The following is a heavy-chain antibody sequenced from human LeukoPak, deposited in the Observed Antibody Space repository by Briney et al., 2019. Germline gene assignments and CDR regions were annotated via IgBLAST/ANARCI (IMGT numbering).Heavy chain of an antibody. CDR1: GYTFTSYG. Sequence: ASVKVSCKASGYTFTSYGISWVRQGPGQGLEWMGWISAYNGNTNYAQKLQGRVTMTTDTSTSTAYMELRSLRSDDTAVYYCARLDLSSSFKSYYYYGMDVWGQGTTVTVSS. J-gene: IGHJ6*02. CDR2: ISAYNGNT. V-gene: IGHV1-18*01. CDR3: ARLDLSSSFKSYYYYGMDV. D-gene: IGHD6-6*01.